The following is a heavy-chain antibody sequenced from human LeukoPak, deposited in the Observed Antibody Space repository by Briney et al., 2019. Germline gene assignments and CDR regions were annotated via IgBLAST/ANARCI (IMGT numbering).Heavy chain of an antibody. CDR2: VYHSVSV. CDR1: RGSLSSLL. J-gene: IGHJ4*02. Sequence: GTLSLTRTVSRGSLSSLLWSWVRQPPGKGVEWIGYVYHSVSVTYNPSLQSRGAISLDTSKSEPSLKLASVTAADTAVYYCFGLDSSVYRDYWGQGTLVTVSS. D-gene: IGHD3-22*01. CDR3: FGLDSSVYRDY. V-gene: IGHV4-59*01.